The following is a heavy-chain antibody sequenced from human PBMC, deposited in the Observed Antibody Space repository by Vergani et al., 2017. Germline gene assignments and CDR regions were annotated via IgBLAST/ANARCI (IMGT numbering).Heavy chain of an antibody. D-gene: IGHD3-22*01. J-gene: IGHJ4*02. Sequence: QVQLVESGGSVVQPGRSLRLSCAASGFTFSSYAMHWVRQAPGKGLEWVAVISYDGSNKYYADSVKGRFTISRDNSKNTLYLQMNSLRAEDTAVYYCARVSTYYYDSSGFNVFDYWGQGTLVTVSS. V-gene: IGHV3-30-3*01. CDR1: GFTFSSYA. CDR3: ARVSTYYYDSSGFNVFDY. CDR2: ISYDGSNK.